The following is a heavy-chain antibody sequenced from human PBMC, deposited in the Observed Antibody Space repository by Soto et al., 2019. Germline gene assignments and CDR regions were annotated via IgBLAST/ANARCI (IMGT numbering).Heavy chain of an antibody. CDR2: IYHSGST. D-gene: IGHD3-10*01. V-gene: IGHV4-30-2*01. CDR1: GGSISSGGYS. J-gene: IGHJ5*02. Sequence: SETLSLTCAASGGSISSGGYSWSWIRQPPGKGLEWIGYIYHSGSTYYNPSLKSRVTISVDRSKNQFSLKLSSVTAADTAVYYCARGRNYYGSGSYYLIDWFDPWGQGTLVTVSS. CDR3: ARGRNYYGSGSYYLIDWFDP.